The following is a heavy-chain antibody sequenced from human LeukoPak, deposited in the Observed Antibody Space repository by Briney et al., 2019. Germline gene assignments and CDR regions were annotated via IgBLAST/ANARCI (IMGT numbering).Heavy chain of an antibody. CDR1: GGSFSGCY. CDR2: INHSGST. CDR3: ARGINYVV. D-gene: IGHD3-10*02. J-gene: IGHJ4*02. Sequence: SETLSLTCAVYGGSFSGCYWSWIRQPPGKGLEWIGEINHSGSTNYNPSLKSRVTISVDTSKNQFSLKLSSVTAADTAVYYCARGINYVVWGQGTLVTVSS. V-gene: IGHV4-34*01.